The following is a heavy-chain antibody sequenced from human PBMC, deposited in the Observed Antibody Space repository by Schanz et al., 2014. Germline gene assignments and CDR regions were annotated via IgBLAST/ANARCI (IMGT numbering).Heavy chain of an antibody. J-gene: IGHJ6*02. Sequence: VQLQESGPRLVRPSETLSLTCTVSGGSIYNFFWTWIRQPPGKGLEWIGYSSYSGSSGYNASLESRVTISLDLSKSQVSLTLTSVTAADTAVYYCTRMSLRRGDYGGLDVWGQGTTVTVSS. D-gene: IGHD3-10*01. CDR3: TRMSLRRGDYGGLDV. V-gene: IGHV4-59*01. CDR2: SSYSGSS. CDR1: GGSIYNFF.